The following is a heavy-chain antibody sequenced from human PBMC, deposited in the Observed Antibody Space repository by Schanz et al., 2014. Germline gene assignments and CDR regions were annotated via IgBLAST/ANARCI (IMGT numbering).Heavy chain of an antibody. CDR3: ARGGFFDSTSFDP. CDR1: GYTFTSYY. V-gene: IGHV1-46*03. CDR2: INPSSGTT. J-gene: IGHJ5*02. D-gene: IGHD2-2*01. Sequence: QVQLVQSGAEVKKPGASVKVSCKASGYTFTSYYMHWVRQAPGQGLEWMGKINPSSGTTRIAQNFQGRLTVTRDTSTSTVNMELSSLRSEDTAVYYCARGGFFDSTSFDPWGQGTPITVSS.